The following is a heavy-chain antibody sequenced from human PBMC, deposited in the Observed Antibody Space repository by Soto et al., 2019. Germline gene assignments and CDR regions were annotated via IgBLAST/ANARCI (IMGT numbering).Heavy chain of an antibody. CDR2: INAGNGNT. Sequence: ASVKVSCKASGYTFTSYAMHWVRQAPGQRLEWMGWINAGNGNTKYSQKFQGRVTMTTDTSTSTAYMELRSLRSDDTAVYYCARDYYDSSGQPYYFDYWGQGTLVTVSS. CDR3: ARDYYDSSGQPYYFDY. J-gene: IGHJ4*02. V-gene: IGHV1-3*01. CDR1: GYTFTSYA. D-gene: IGHD3-22*01.